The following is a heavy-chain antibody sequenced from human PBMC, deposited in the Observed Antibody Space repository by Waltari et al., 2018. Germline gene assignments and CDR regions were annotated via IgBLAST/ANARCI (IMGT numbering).Heavy chain of an antibody. CDR3: AKDRGAYNYGMDV. D-gene: IGHD3-16*01. V-gene: IGHV3-9*03. Sequence: EVQLVESGGGLVQPGRSLRLSCAASGFTFDDYAMHWVRQAPGKSLEWVSSISWNSGSIDEADSVKGRFTISRDNAKNSLYLQMNSLRAEDMALYYCAKDRGAYNYGMDVWGQGTTVTVSS. CDR1: GFTFDDYA. J-gene: IGHJ6*02. CDR2: ISWNSGSI.